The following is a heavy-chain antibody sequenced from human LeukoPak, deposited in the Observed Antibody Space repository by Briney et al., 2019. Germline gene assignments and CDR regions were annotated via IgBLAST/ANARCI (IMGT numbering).Heavy chain of an antibody. CDR2: INNDGSIT. CDR1: GFTFSSYW. J-gene: IGHJ4*02. V-gene: IGHV3-74*01. CDR3: ASGSCGGGRCYLHPEY. Sequence: GGSQRLSCAASGFTFSSYWMHWVRQAPGKGLVWVSRINNDGSITGYADSVEGRFTISRDNAKNTLFLQMNSLRAEDTAVYYCASGSCGGGRCYLHPEYWGQGTLVTVSS. D-gene: IGHD2-15*01.